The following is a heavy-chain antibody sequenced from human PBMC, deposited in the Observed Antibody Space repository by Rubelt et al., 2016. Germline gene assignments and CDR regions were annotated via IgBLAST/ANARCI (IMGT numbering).Heavy chain of an antibody. Sequence: QVQLQQWGAGLLKPSETLSLTCAVYGGSFSGYYWSWIRQPPGTGLEWSGEINNSGSNNYNPFLKSRVTISVDTSKTQCSLKLSSVTAADTAVYYCARGLARAAAAPRRLWFDPWGQGTLVTVSS. CDR3: ARGLARAAAAPRRLWFDP. D-gene: IGHD6-13*01. CDR1: GGSFSGYY. J-gene: IGHJ5*02. CDR2: INNSGSN. V-gene: IGHV4-34*01.